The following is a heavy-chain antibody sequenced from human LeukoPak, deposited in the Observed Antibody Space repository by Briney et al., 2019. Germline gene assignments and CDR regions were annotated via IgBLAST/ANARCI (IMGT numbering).Heavy chain of an antibody. CDR2: ISGSGDST. J-gene: IGHJ3*02. CDR3: AKVVSGYYHGDAFDI. D-gene: IGHD3-3*01. CDR1: GFTVSSNY. V-gene: IGHV3-23*01. Sequence: PGGSLRLSCAASGFTVSSNYMSWVRQAPGKGLEWVSAISGSGDSTYYGDSVKGRFTISRDNSKNTLYLQMNSLRAEDTAVYYCAKVVSGYYHGDAFDIWGQGTMVTVSS.